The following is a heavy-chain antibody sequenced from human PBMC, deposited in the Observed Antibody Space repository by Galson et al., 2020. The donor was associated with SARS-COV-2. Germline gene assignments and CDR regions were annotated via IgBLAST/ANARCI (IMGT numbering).Heavy chain of an antibody. CDR2: INDSGNT. J-gene: IGHJ4*02. D-gene: IGHD1-1*01. CDR3: ARNKQLLFDC. V-gene: IGHV4-31*03. Sequence: SETLSLTCTVSGGSISSGGYYWSWIRQHPGKGLEWIGYINDSGNTYYNPSLKSRITMSVDTSNNQFFLKLRYVTAADTATYFCARNKQLLFDCWGQGTLVSVTS. CDR1: GGSISSGGYY.